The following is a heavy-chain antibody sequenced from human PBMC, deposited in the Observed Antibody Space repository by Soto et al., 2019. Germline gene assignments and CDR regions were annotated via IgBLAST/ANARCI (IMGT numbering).Heavy chain of an antibody. V-gene: IGHV3-23*01. J-gene: IGHJ4*02. CDR3: AKDRGIAVAGTPY. D-gene: IGHD6-19*01. CDR1: GFTFSSYA. CDR2: ISGSGGST. Sequence: GGSLRLSCAASGFTFSSYAMSWVRQAPGKGLEWVSAISGSGGSTYYADSVKGRFTISRDNSKNTLYLQMSSLRAEDTAVYYCAKDRGIAVAGTPYWGQGTLVTVSS.